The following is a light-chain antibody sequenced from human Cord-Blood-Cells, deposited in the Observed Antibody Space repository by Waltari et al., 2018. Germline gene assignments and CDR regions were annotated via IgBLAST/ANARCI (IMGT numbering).Light chain of an antibody. CDR2: GAS. CDR3: QQYNNWPLT. CDR1: HSVSSN. Sequence: EIVMTQSPATLSVSPGERATLSCRASHSVSSNLAWYQQKPGQAPRLLIYGASTRATGIPARSSGSGSGTEFTLTISSLQSEDFAVYYCQQYNNWPLTFGGGTKVEIK. V-gene: IGKV3-15*01. J-gene: IGKJ4*01.